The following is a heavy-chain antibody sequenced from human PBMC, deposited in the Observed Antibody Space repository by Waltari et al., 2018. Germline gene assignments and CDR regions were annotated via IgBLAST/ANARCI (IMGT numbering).Heavy chain of an antibody. CDR1: GCTFSSYA. J-gene: IGHJ6*02. CDR3: AEDRGGWYYYYYGMDV. V-gene: IGHV3-23*01. CDR2: ISGRGGST. Sequence: EVQLLESGGGLVQPGWSLRLSCAASGCTFSSYAMSWVRPAPVKGVEWVSAISGRGGSTNYAETVKGRFTNSSDNSKNALYLQMNSLRAEDTAVYYCAEDRGGWYYYYYGMDVWGQGTTVTVSS. D-gene: IGHD6-19*01.